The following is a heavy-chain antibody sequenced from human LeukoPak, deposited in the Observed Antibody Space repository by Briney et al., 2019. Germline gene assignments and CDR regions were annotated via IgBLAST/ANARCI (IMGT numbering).Heavy chain of an antibody. D-gene: IGHD6-19*01. CDR3: ARVGGGTAVAGTLDY. CDR2: ISAYNGNT. J-gene: IGHJ4*02. Sequence: ASVKVSCKASGYTFTSYGISWVRQAPGQGLEWMGWISAYNGNTNYAQKLQGRVTMTTDTSTSTAYMELSSLRSEDTAVYYCARVGGGTAVAGTLDYWGQGTLVTVSS. CDR1: GYTFTSYG. V-gene: IGHV1-18*01.